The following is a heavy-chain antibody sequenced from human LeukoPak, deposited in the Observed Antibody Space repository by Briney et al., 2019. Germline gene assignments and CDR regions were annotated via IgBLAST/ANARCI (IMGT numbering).Heavy chain of an antibody. CDR1: GFTFSSYG. CDR2: ISYDGSNK. CDR3: AREGCGGDCYGRMDV. D-gene: IGHD2-21*02. Sequence: GGSLRLSCAASGFTFSSYGMQWVRQAPGKGLGWVAIISYDGSNKYYVDSVKGRFTISRDNSKNTMYMQMNSLRAEDTAVYYCAREGCGGDCYGRMDVWGQGTTVTVSS. V-gene: IGHV3-30*03. J-gene: IGHJ6*02.